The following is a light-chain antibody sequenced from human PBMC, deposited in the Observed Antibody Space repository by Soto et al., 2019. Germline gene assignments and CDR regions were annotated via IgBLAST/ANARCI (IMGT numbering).Light chain of an antibody. CDR3: TSYTNNNTLV. V-gene: IGLV2-14*01. J-gene: IGLJ1*01. CDR1: SSDVGSYDF. Sequence: QSALTQPASVSGSPGQSITISCTGTSSDVGSYDFVSWYQHHPGKAPKLMIYEVSNRPSGISNRFSGSKSGNTASLTISGLQAEDEADYYCTSYTNNNTLVFGTGTKVTGL. CDR2: EVS.